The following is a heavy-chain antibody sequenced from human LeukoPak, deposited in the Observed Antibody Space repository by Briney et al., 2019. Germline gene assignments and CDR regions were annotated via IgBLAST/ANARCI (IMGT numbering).Heavy chain of an antibody. V-gene: IGHV3-64D*06. CDR3: VKDPGLGYCSSTSCPNWFDP. Sequence: GGSLRLSCSASGFPFSSYAMHWVRQAPGKGLEYVSAISSNGGSTSYADSVKGRFTISRDDSKNTLYLQMSSLRAEDTAVYYCVKDPGLGYCSSTSCPNWFDPWGQGTLVTVSS. CDR1: GFPFSSYA. D-gene: IGHD2-2*01. CDR2: ISSNGGST. J-gene: IGHJ5*02.